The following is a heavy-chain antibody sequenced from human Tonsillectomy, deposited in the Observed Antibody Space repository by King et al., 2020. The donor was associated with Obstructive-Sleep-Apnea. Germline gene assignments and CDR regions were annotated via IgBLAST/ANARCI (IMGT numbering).Heavy chain of an antibody. Sequence: VQLQESFPGLVKPSGTLSLTCAVSGGYISSSNWWSWVRQPPGKGLECIGEIYYRGGTNYNPSLKSRDTISVDKAKNQFSLKLRSVTAADTAVYYCARAEGDYWGQGTLVTVSS. J-gene: IGHJ4*02. CDR3: ARAEGDY. CDR1: GGYISSSNW. V-gene: IGHV4-4*02. CDR2: IYYRGGT.